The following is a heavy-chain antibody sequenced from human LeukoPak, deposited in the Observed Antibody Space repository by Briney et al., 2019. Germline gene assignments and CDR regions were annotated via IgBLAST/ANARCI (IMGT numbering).Heavy chain of an antibody. CDR2: ISGRGTDT. Sequence: GGSLRLSCVVSGFEFSIHDMSWGRQAPGKGPEWVSSISGRGTDTYYRDSVKGRFTITRDNTRNSLFLQMYSLRAEDTAVYFCAREDGYCSGGNCYSYFDSWGQGTLVTVSS. V-gene: IGHV3-21*01. CDR3: AREDGYCSGGNCYSYFDS. J-gene: IGHJ4*02. CDR1: GFEFSIHD. D-gene: IGHD2-15*01.